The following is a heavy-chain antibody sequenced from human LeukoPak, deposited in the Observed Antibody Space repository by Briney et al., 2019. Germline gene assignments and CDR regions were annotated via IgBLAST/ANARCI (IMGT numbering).Heavy chain of an antibody. V-gene: IGHV3-30-3*01. Sequence: GGSLRLSCAASGYTFSSYEMKWVRQAPGKGLEWVALISHDGSNQYYPDTVKSRFTNNRDNSENTLPLHMNSLRAEDTAMYYCAREGYYAFDIWGQGTMVTVSS. D-gene: IGHD3-22*01. CDR2: ISHDGSNQ. CDR3: AREGYYAFDI. J-gene: IGHJ3*02. CDR1: GYTFSSYE.